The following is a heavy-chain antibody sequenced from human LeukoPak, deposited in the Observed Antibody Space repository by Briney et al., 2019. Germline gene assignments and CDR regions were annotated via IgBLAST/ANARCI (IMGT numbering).Heavy chain of an antibody. J-gene: IGHJ4*02. D-gene: IGHD4-17*01. CDR1: GFSVSDNY. CDR2: IFGGST. CDR3: VKEARGTTVYY. Sequence: GGSLRLSCAASGFSVSDNYISWVRQTPGEGLEWVSVIFGGSTYYADSVKGRFTISRDSSRNTLYLQLDSLRAEDTAVYYCVKEARGTTVYYWGQGTPVTVSS. V-gene: IGHV3-66*01.